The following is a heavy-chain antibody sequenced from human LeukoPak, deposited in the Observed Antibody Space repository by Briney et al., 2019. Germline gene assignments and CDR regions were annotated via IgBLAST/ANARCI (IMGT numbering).Heavy chain of an antibody. Sequence: SVKVSCKASGGTLSSYAISWVRQAPGQGLEWMGKIIPILGIANYAQKFQGRVTITADKSTSTAYMELSSLRSEDTAVYYCARDGGGDYGGNSGYYWGQGTLVTVSS. CDR3: ARDGGGDYGGNSGYY. CDR1: GGTLSSYA. D-gene: IGHD4-23*01. J-gene: IGHJ4*02. V-gene: IGHV1-69*04. CDR2: IIPILGIA.